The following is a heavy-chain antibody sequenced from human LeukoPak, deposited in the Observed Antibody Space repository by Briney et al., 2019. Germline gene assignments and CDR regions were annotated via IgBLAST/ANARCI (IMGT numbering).Heavy chain of an antibody. CDR2: IWYDGSNK. Sequence: GRSLRLSCAASGFTFSNYGMHWVRQAPGKELEWVAVIWYDGSNKYYADSVEGRFTISRDNSKNTLYLQMNSPRAEDTAVYYCAIEYYYGSGSYYQGYWGQGTLVTVSS. J-gene: IGHJ4*02. V-gene: IGHV3-33*01. CDR1: GFTFSNYG. CDR3: AIEYYYGSGSYYQGY. D-gene: IGHD3-10*01.